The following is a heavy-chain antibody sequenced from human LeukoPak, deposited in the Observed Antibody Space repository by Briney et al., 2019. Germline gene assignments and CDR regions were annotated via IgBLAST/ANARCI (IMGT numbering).Heavy chain of an antibody. CDR1: GFTFGDYA. J-gene: IGHJ5*02. V-gene: IGHV3-49*04. D-gene: IGHD3-3*01. CDR2: IRSKAYGGTT. Sequence: GGSLRLSCTASGFTFGDYAMSWVRQAPGKGLEWVGFIRSKAYGGTTEYAASVKGRFTISRDDSKSIAYLQMNSLKTEDTAVYYCTRDCITIFGPAGYNWFDLWGQGTLVTVSS. CDR3: TRDCITIFGPAGYNWFDL.